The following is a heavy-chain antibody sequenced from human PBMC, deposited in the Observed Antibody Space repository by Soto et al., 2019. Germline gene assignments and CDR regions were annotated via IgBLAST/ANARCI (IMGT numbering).Heavy chain of an antibody. J-gene: IGHJ4*02. V-gene: IGHV3-30*18. Sequence: QVQLVESGGGVVQPGRSLRLSCAASGFTFSSYGMHWVRQAPGKGLEWVAVISYDGSNKYYADSVKGRFTISRDNSKNTLYLQMNRLRAEDTAVYYCAKDMSSGGGWGQGTLGTVSS. CDR1: GFTFSSYG. CDR2: ISYDGSNK. D-gene: IGHD1-26*01. CDR3: AKDMSSGGG.